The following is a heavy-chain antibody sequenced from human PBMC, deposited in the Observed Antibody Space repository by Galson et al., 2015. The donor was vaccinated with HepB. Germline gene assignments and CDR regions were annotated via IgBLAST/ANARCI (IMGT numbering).Heavy chain of an antibody. J-gene: IGHJ4*02. Sequence: SLRLSCAASGFTFSTYTMSWVRQAPGKGLEWVSAISGSGGSTYYADSVKGRFTISRDNSRNALYLEMDSLRAEDTAVYYCAKDRGIAAFWDSWGQGTLVTVSS. V-gene: IGHV3-23*01. D-gene: IGHD6-13*01. CDR1: GFTFSTYT. CDR3: AKDRGIAAFWDS. CDR2: ISGSGGST.